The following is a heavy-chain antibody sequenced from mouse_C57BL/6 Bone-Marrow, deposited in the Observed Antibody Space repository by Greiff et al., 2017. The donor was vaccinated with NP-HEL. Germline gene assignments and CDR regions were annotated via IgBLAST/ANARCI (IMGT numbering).Heavy chain of an antibody. CDR3: AREEATALYAMDD. J-gene: IGHJ4*01. D-gene: IGHD1-2*01. CDR2: IYPGDGDT. Sequence: VQLQESGPELVKPGASVKISCKASGYAFSSSWMNWVQQRPGKGLEWIGRIYPGDGDTNYNGKFKGKATMTADKSSSTAYMQLSSLTSEDSAFYFCAREEATALYAMDDWGQGTSVTVSS. CDR1: GYAFSSSW. V-gene: IGHV1-82*01.